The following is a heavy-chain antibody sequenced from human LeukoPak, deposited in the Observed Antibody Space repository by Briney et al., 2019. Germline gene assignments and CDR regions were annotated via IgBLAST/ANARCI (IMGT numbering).Heavy chain of an antibody. Sequence: SETLSLTCTVSGVSISSYYWSWIRQPAGKGLEWIGRIYTSGSTNYNPSLKSRVTVSVDTSKNQFSLKLSSVTAADTAVYYCAGYSGSYFDAFDIWGQGTMVTVSS. CDR3: AGYSGSYFDAFDI. D-gene: IGHD1-26*01. CDR2: IYTSGST. V-gene: IGHV4-4*07. CDR1: GVSISSYY. J-gene: IGHJ3*02.